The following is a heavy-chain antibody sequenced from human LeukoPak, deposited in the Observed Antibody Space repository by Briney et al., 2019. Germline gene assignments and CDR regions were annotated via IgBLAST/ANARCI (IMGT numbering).Heavy chain of an antibody. J-gene: IGHJ6*03. Sequence: SVKVSCKASGGTFSSYAISWVRQAPGQGLEWMGGIIPIFGTANYAQKFQGRVTITTDESTSTAYMELSSLRSEDTAVYYCARGVGLGYYYYYMDVWGKGTTVTVSS. CDR1: GGTFSSYA. D-gene: IGHD2-8*01. V-gene: IGHV1-69*05. CDR3: ARGVGLGYYYYYMDV. CDR2: IIPIFGTA.